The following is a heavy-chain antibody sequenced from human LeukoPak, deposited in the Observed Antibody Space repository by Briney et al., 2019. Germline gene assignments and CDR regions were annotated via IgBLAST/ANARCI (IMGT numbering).Heavy chain of an antibody. D-gene: IGHD1-14*01. J-gene: IGHJ4*02. V-gene: IGHV3-43*02. CDR2: ISEDGGDT. CDR3: AKDKTRGPGDY. Sequence: PGGSLRLSXAASGFTFEDYAMHWVRQTPGKGLECVSLISEDGGDTWYADSVKGRFTISRDNSKNSLYLQMNSLRAEDTAFYYCAKDKTRGPGDYWGQGTLVTVSS. CDR1: GFTFEDYA.